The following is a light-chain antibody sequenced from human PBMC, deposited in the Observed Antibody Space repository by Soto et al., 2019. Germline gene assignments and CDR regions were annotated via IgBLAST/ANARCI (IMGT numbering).Light chain of an antibody. CDR3: QSYDSSLDVV. V-gene: IGLV1-40*01. CDR2: GNI. CDR1: SSNIGAGYD. Sequence: QSVLTQTPSVSGAPGQRVTISCTGSSSNIGAGYDVHWYQQVPGTAPKLLIYGNINRPSGVPDRFSGSKSGTSASLAITGLQADDEADYYCQSYDSSLDVVFGGGTKLTVL. J-gene: IGLJ2*01.